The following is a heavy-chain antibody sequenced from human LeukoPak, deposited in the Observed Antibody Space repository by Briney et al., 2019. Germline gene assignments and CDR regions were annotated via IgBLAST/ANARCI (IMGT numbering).Heavy chain of an antibody. CDR3: GGHSSDYDSVMDV. V-gene: IGHV4-4*07. Sequence: PSETLSLTCTVSGGSMNRNYWSWIRQPAGKGLEWIGRIYTGGRANYSPSLTSRVTMSVDTSKNQFYLKVSSVTAADTAVYYCGGHSSDYDSVMDVWGQGTTVTVYS. CDR2: IYTGGRA. J-gene: IGHJ6*02. D-gene: IGHD5-18*01. CDR1: GGSMNRNY.